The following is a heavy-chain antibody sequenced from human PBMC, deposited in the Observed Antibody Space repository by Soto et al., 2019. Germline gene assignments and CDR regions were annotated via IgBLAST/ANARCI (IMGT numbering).Heavy chain of an antibody. Sequence: EVQLVESGGGLVQPGRSLRLSCAASGFTFDDYVMHWVRQAPGKGLEWVSGISWNSGSIGYADSVKGRFTISRDNAKNSLYLQMNSLRAEDTALYYCAKAARIAAAGTWFDYWGQGTLVTVSS. D-gene: IGHD6-13*01. CDR1: GFTFDDYV. V-gene: IGHV3-9*01. J-gene: IGHJ4*02. CDR2: ISWNSGSI. CDR3: AKAARIAAAGTWFDY.